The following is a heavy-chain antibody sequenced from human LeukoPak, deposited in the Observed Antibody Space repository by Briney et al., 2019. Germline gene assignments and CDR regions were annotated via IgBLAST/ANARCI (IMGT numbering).Heavy chain of an antibody. Sequence: SQTLSLTCAISGDSVASSTSAWNWIRQSPSRGLEWLGRTFYRSRWNYDYVISLKGRITINPDTSKNQFSLQLNSVTPEDTAVYYCARDISSSNYYFDYWGQGILVTVSS. V-gene: IGHV6-1*01. CDR2: TFYRSRWNY. CDR3: ARDISSSNYYFDY. CDR1: GDSVASSTSA. D-gene: IGHD6-6*01. J-gene: IGHJ4*02.